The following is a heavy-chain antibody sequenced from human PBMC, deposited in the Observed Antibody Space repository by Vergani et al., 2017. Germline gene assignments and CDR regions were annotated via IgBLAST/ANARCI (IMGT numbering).Heavy chain of an antibody. D-gene: IGHD1-1*01. Sequence: QVQLQESGPGLVKPSETLSLTCTVSGGSISSHYWSWIRQPPGKGLEWIGYIYYSGSTNYNPSLKSRVTISVETSKNQFSLKLSSVTAADSAVYYCARIYTTGTTRFDYWGQGTLVTVSS. J-gene: IGHJ4*02. CDR1: GGSISSHY. CDR3: ARIYTTGTTRFDY. V-gene: IGHV4-59*11. CDR2: IYYSGST.